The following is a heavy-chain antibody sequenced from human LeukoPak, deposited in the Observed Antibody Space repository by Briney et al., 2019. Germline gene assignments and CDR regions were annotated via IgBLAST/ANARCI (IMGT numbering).Heavy chain of an antibody. Sequence: TSETLSLTCTVSGGSISSSGYYWGWIRQPPGKGLEWIGSIYYSGSTYYNPSLKSRVTISVDTSKNQFSLKLSSVTAADTAVYYCARRIAAAGRIFDYWGQGTLVTVSS. CDR3: ARRIAAAGRIFDY. CDR2: IYYSGST. V-gene: IGHV4-39*01. D-gene: IGHD6-13*01. J-gene: IGHJ4*02. CDR1: GGSISSSGYY.